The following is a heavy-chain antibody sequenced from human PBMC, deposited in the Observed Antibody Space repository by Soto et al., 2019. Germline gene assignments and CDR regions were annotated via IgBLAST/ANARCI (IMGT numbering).Heavy chain of an antibody. D-gene: IGHD3-9*01. Sequence: QLLESGGGLVQPGGSLRLSCAAPGFPFNTYWMHWVRHTPGKGLDWVSRISGDGSTTYYADSVTGRFTVSRDNAKNTLYLHMSGLRAEDTAVYFCAREYYGLLTGYYNDFWGQGTLVSVSS. CDR1: GFPFNTYW. J-gene: IGHJ4*02. CDR3: AREYYGLLTGYYNDF. V-gene: IGHV3-74*01. CDR2: ISGDGSTT.